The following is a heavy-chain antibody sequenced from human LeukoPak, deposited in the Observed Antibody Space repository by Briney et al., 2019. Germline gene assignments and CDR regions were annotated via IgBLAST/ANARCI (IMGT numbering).Heavy chain of an antibody. Sequence: GGSLRLSCAASGFTFSSYGMHWVHQAPGKGLEWVAVIWYDGSNKYYADSVKGRFTISRDNSKNTLYLQMNSLRAEDTAVYYCAKDEGPHSSSCDYWGQGTLVTVSS. V-gene: IGHV3-33*06. CDR3: AKDEGPHSSSCDY. D-gene: IGHD6-13*01. CDR2: IWYDGSNK. CDR1: GFTFSSYG. J-gene: IGHJ4*02.